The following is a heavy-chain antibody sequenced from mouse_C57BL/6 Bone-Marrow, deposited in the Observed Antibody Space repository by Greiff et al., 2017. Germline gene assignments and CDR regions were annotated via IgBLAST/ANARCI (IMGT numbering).Heavy chain of an antibody. CDR3: VRPIYYYGSSCAMDY. CDR1: GFNIKNTY. V-gene: IGHV14-3*01. J-gene: IGHJ4*01. Sequence: EVQLQQSVAELVRPGASVKLSCTASGFNIKNTYMHWVKQRPEQGLEWIGRIDPANGNPKYAPKFQGKATITADTSSNTAYLQLSSLTSEDTAIYYCVRPIYYYGSSCAMDYWGQGTSVTVSS. D-gene: IGHD1-1*01. CDR2: IDPANGNP.